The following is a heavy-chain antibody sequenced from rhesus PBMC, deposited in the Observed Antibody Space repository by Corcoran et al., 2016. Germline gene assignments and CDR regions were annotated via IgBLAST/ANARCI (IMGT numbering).Heavy chain of an antibody. V-gene: IGHV4S19*01. CDR3: ARGDGSRNRFDV. CDR2: ISGSSGKP. CDR1: GGSISRSNW. J-gene: IGHJ5-1*01. Sequence: QVQLQESGPGLVKPSETLSLTCAVSGGSISRSNWWNWIRQPPGKGLEWIGYISGSSGKPYHNPTLKSRVTISKDTSKNQFSLKLSSVTAADTAVYYCARGDGSRNRFDVWGPGVLVTVSS. D-gene: IGHD4-29*01.